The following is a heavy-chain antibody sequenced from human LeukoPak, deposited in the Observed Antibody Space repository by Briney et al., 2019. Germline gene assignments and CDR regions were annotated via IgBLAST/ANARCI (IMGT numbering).Heavy chain of an antibody. D-gene: IGHD6-13*01. CDR3: ARGRAACFDY. CDR2: INHSGST. Sequence: KPSETLSLTCAVYGGSFSGYYWSWIRQPPGKGLEWIGEINHSGSTNYNPSLKSRVTISVDTSKNQFSLKLSSVTAADTAVYYCARGRAACFDYWGQGTLVTVSS. J-gene: IGHJ4*02. CDR1: GGSFSGYY. V-gene: IGHV4-34*01.